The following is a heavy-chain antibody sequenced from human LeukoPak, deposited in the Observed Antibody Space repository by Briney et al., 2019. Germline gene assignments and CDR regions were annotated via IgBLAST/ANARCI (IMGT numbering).Heavy chain of an antibody. D-gene: IGHD6-13*01. CDR1: GFTFSSYD. CDR3: ARAKSTESWDDAFDI. CDR2: IGTAGDT. J-gene: IGHJ3*02. Sequence: PGGSLRLSCAASGFTFSSYDMHWVRQATGKGLEWVSAIGTAGDTYYPGSVKGRFTISRENAKNSLYLQMNSLRAGDTAVYYCARAKSTESWDDAFDIWGQGTMVTVSS. V-gene: IGHV3-13*01.